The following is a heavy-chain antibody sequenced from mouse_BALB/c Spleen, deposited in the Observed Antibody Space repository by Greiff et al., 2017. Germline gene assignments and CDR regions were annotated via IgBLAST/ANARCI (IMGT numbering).Heavy chain of an antibody. J-gene: IGHJ3*01. CDR1: GYTFTDYW. D-gene: IGHD3-1*01. CDR2: IDTSDSYT. CDR3: ARSCTGKGAWFAY. V-gene: IGHV1-69*01. Sequence: QVQLQQPGAELVMPGASVKMSCKASGYTFTDYWMHWVKQRPGQGLEWIGAIDTSDSYTSYNQKFKGKATLTVDESSSTAYMQLSSLTSEDSAVYYCARSCTGKGAWFAYWGQGTLVTVSA.